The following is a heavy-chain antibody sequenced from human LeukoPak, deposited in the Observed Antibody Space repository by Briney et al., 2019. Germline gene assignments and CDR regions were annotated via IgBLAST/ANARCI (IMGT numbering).Heavy chain of an antibody. CDR3: AKDRRRFWSGYLDY. CDR1: GFTFSSYA. CDR2: ISDSGGTT. D-gene: IGHD3-3*01. V-gene: IGHV3-23*01. J-gene: IGHJ4*02. Sequence: GGSLRLSCAASGFTFSSYAMSWVRQAPGKGLEWVSGISDSGGTTYYADSVKGRFTISRDNSKNTLYLQMNSLTAEDTAVYYCAKDRRRFWSGYLDYWGQGALVTVSS.